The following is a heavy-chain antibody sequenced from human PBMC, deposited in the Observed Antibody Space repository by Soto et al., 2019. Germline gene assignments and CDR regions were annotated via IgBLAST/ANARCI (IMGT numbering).Heavy chain of an antibody. CDR2: ISSSSSYI. D-gene: IGHD2-2*01. CDR1: GFTFSSYS. V-gene: IGHV3-21*01. J-gene: IGHJ5*02. CDR3: ARVNQRLYAGPNWFDP. Sequence: EVQLVESGGGLVKPGGSLSLSCAASGFTFSSYSMNWVRQAPGKGLEWVSSISSSSSYIYYADSVKGRFTISRDNAKNSLYLQMNSLRAEDTAVYYCARVNQRLYAGPNWFDPWGQGTLVTVSS.